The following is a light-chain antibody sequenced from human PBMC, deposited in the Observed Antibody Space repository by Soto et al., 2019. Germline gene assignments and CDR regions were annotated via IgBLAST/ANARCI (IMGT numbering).Light chain of an antibody. V-gene: IGLV2-14*01. CDR2: EVS. CDR1: SSDVGGYFY. J-gene: IGLJ2*01. Sequence: QSALTQPASVSGSPGQSITISCTGTSSDVGGYFYVSWYQQHPDKAPKLMIYEVSHRPSGVSDRFSASKSGSTASLTISGIQAEDEADYYCSSYSTTSSPHVLFGGGTKLTVL. CDR3: SSYSTTSSPHVL.